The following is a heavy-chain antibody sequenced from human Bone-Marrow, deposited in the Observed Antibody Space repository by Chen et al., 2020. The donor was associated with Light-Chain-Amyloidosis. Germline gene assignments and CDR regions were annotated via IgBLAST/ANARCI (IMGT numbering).Heavy chain of an antibody. CDR1: GFSFSNYE. D-gene: IGHD2-15*01. CDR2: ISTTGTTI. J-gene: IGHJ3*02. Sequence: EVQLVESVGGLVQPGGSLRLSCVASGFSFSNYEMNWVRQAPGQGLEWVAYISTTGTTIYYADFARGRFTISRDNAENSLYLQMNSLRAEDTAVYYCARDRWVARHFPGAVDIWAKGQWSPSLQ. V-gene: IGHV3-48*03. CDR3: ARDRWVARHFPGAVDI.